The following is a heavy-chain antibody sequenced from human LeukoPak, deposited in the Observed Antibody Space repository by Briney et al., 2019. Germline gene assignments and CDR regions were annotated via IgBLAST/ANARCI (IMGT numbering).Heavy chain of an antibody. J-gene: IGHJ4*02. CDR2: ISNSENT. V-gene: IGHV4-59*01. Sequence: PSETLSLTCTVSGGPISSYYWSWTRQPPGKGLEWIGYISNSENTNYNLSLKSRVTISVDKSKNQFSLKLSSVTAADTAVYYCARMIRQQLLYYFDYGGQGILVTVSA. CDR1: GGPISSYY. D-gene: IGHD6-13*01. CDR3: ARMIRQQLLYYFDY.